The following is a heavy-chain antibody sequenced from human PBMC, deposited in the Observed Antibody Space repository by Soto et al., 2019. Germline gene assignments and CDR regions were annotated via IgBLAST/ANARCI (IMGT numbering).Heavy chain of an antibody. CDR2: INAGNGNT. CDR1: GYTFTSYA. J-gene: IGHJ4*02. V-gene: IGHV1-3*01. CDR3: ARDYGAPTRAFDY. D-gene: IGHD4-17*01. Sequence: QVQLVQSGAEVKKPGASVKVSCKASGYTFTSYAMHWVRQAPGQRLEWMGWINAGNGNTKYSQKFQGRVTITRDTSASTAYMELSSLRSEDTAVSYCARDYGAPTRAFDYWGQGTLVTVSS.